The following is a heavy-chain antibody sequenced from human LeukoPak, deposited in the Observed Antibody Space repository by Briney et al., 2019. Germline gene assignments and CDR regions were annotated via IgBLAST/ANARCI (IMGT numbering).Heavy chain of an antibody. Sequence: GRSLRLSCAASGFTFSSYGMHWVRQAPGKGLEWVAVISYDGSNKYYADSVKGRFTISRDSSKNTLYLQMNSLRAEDTAVYCCAKDSSPLYDYVWGSHNWFDPWGQGTLVTVSS. V-gene: IGHV3-30*18. J-gene: IGHJ5*02. CDR2: ISYDGSNK. D-gene: IGHD3-16*01. CDR1: GFTFSSYG. CDR3: AKDSSPLYDYVWGSHNWFDP.